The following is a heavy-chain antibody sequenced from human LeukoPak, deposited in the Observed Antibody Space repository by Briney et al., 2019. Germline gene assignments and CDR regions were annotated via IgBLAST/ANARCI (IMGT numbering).Heavy chain of an antibody. CDR1: GYTFISYG. Sequence: ASVKVSCKASGYTFISYGISWVRQAPVQGLEWMGWISAHNGNTDYAQKLQGRVTMTTDTSTSTAYMELRSLRSDDTAVYYCARVGIQLWLLDYWGQGTLVTVSS. D-gene: IGHD5-18*01. CDR3: ARVGIQLWLLDY. J-gene: IGHJ4*02. CDR2: ISAHNGNT. V-gene: IGHV1-18*01.